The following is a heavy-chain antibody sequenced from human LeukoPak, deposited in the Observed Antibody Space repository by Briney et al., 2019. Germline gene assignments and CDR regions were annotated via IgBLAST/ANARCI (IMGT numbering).Heavy chain of an antibody. CDR3: ARGHLANAFDI. CDR1: GFTFSTYA. CDR2: ISGSGVA. Sequence: GGSLRLSCAASGFTFSTYAMSWVRQAPGKGLEWVSGISGSGVAFYADSVMGRFTISRDNSKNTLYLQMNSLRAEDTAIYYCARGHLANAFDIWGQGTMVTVSS. V-gene: IGHV3-23*01. J-gene: IGHJ3*02. D-gene: IGHD4/OR15-4a*01.